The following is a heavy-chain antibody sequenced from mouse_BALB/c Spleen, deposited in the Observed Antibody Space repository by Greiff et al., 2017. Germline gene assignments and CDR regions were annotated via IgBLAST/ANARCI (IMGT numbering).Heavy chain of an antibody. CDR2: IYPGDGST. Sequence: LQQSGPELVKPGALVKISCKASGYTFTSYDINWVKQRPGQGLEWIGWIYPGDGSTKYNEKFKGKATLTADKSSSTAYMQLSSLTSENSAVYYSAFLFYYYCNSYYFDYWGQGTTLTVSS. J-gene: IGHJ2*01. CDR3: AFLFYYYCNSYYFDY. CDR1: GYTFTSYD. V-gene: IGHV1S33*01. D-gene: IGHD1-1*01.